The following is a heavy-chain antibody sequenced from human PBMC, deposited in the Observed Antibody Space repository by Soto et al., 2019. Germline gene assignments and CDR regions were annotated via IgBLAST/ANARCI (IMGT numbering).Heavy chain of an antibody. V-gene: IGHV1-18*01. CDR3: ARSISPAAADYYYYYMDV. CDR1: GYTFTSYG. CDR2: ISAYNGNT. D-gene: IGHD6-13*01. Sequence: GASVKVSCKASGYTFTSYGISWVRQAPGQGLEWMGWISAYNGNTNYAQKLQGRVTMTTDTSTSTAYMELRSLRSDDTALYYCARSISPAAADYYYYYMDVWGKGTTVTVSS. J-gene: IGHJ6*03.